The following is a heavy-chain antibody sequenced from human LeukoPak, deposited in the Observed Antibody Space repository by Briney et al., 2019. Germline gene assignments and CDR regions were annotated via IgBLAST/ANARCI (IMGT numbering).Heavy chain of an antibody. CDR1: GYTFTSYD. J-gene: IGHJ5*02. CDR2: MNPNSGNT. Sequence: ASVKVSCKASGYTFTSYDINWVRLATGQGLEWMGWMNPNSGNTGYAQKFQGRVTMTRNTSISTAYMELRSLRSDDTAVYYCARAVQDYDILTGYCRWFDPWGQGTLVTVSS. D-gene: IGHD3-9*01. V-gene: IGHV1-8*01. CDR3: ARAVQDYDILTGYCRWFDP.